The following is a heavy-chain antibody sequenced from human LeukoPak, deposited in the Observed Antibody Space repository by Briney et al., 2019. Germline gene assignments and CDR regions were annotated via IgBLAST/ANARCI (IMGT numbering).Heavy chain of an antibody. J-gene: IGHJ4*02. CDR1: GLTFSSYS. D-gene: IGHD3-16*01. V-gene: IGHV3-48*01. CDR2: ISSSSSTI. CDR3: WGGSQIDY. Sequence: GGSLRLSCAASGLTFSSYSMNWVRQAPGKGLEWVSYISSSSSTIYYADSVKGRFTISRDNAKNSLYLQMNSLRAEDTAVYYCWGGSQIDYWGQGTLVTVSS.